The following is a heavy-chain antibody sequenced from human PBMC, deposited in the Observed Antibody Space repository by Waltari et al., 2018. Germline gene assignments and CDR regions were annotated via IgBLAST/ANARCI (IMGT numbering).Heavy chain of an antibody. CDR3: VRSPGSSFDY. V-gene: IGHV4-38-2*02. Sequence: QVQLQESGPGLVQPSETLSLTCSISISSINSDFYWGWIRQSPGKGLEWIGNFYYDGRAYYNPSLESRVIISGDKSRKEFSLLLSSVTAADTAMYYCVRSPGSSFDYWGQGILVTVSS. CDR2: FYYDGRA. CDR1: ISSINSDFY. J-gene: IGHJ4*02.